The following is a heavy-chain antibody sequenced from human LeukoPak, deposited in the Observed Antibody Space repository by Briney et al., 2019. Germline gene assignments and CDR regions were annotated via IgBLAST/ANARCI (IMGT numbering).Heavy chain of an antibody. CDR3: AREDTMVRGAFDAFDI. D-gene: IGHD3-10*01. V-gene: IGHV4-59*01. J-gene: IGHJ3*02. Sequence: SETLTLTCTVSGGTFSSYYWRWIRQPPGKGLEWFGYIYSSGSANYKPYLKNRVTITVDTYNNQFSLKLSSVTAADTAVYYCAREDTMVRGAFDAFDIWGEGTMVTVSS. CDR1: GGTFSSYY. CDR2: IYSSGSA.